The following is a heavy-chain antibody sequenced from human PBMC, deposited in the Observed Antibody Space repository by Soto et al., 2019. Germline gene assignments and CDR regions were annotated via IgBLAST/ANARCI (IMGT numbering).Heavy chain of an antibody. V-gene: IGHV4-59*01. CDR3: ARGRNSSGNYPWYFDY. CDR2: IYYSGST. D-gene: IGHD3-22*01. J-gene: IGHJ4*02. Sequence: QVQLQESGPGLVKPSETLSLTCTVSGGSISSYYWSWIRQPPGKGLEWIGYIYYSGSTSYNPSLKGRVTLSVDTSKNQFSLKLSSVTAADTAVYYCARGRNSSGNYPWYFDYWGQGTLVTVSS. CDR1: GGSISSYY.